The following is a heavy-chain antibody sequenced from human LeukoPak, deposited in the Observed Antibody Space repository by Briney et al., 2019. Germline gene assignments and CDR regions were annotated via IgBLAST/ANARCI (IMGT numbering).Heavy chain of an antibody. CDR2: IWYDGSNK. Sequence: GGSLRLSCAASGFTFSSYGMHWVRQAPGKGLEWVAVIWYDGSNKYYADSVKGRFTISRDNSKNTLYLQMNSLRAEDTAAYYCARVADSYGYYFDYWGQGTLVTVSS. CDR3: ARVADSYGYYFDY. V-gene: IGHV3-33*01. CDR1: GFTFSSYG. D-gene: IGHD5-18*01. J-gene: IGHJ4*02.